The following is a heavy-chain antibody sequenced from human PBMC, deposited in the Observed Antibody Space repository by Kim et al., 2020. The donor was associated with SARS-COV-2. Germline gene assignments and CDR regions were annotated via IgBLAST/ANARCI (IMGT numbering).Heavy chain of an antibody. CDR2: IGPNSGGT. V-gene: IGHV1-2*06. J-gene: IGHJ5*02. CDR1: GYTFTGYY. D-gene: IGHD2-15*01. Sequence: ASMKVSCKASGYTFTGYYIHWVRQAPGQGLEWMGRIGPNSGGTDYAQKFQGRVTMTRDTSISIAYMELSRLTSDDTAVYYCAKDSSSSTCYQWLDPWGQG. CDR3: AKDSSSSTCYQWLDP.